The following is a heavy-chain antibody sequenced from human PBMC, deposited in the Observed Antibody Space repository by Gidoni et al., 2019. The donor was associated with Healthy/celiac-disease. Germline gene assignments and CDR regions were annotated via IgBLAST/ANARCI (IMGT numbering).Heavy chain of an antibody. CDR3: TRASHAVRGVINY. Sequence: EVQLVESGGGLVQPGRSLRLSCTASGFTFGDYAMSWFRQAPGKGLEWVGFIRSKAYGGTTEYAASVKGRFTISRDDSKSIAYLQMNSLKTEDTAVYYCTRASHAVRGVINYWGQGTLVTVSS. CDR2: IRSKAYGGTT. CDR1: GFTFGDYA. D-gene: IGHD3-10*01. J-gene: IGHJ4*02. V-gene: IGHV3-49*03.